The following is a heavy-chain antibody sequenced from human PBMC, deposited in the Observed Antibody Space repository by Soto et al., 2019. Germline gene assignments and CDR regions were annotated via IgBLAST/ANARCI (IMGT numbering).Heavy chain of an antibody. Sequence: QLQLLESGSGLVKPSQTLSLTCAVSGASISNGDYSWSWIRQPPGRALEWIGYIYSSGRSDYNPSLKSRVTISIDRVKNQFSLRLTTVTAADAAVYYCARGREGPFFDFWGEGALVTVSS. CDR3: ARGREGPFFDF. V-gene: IGHV4-30-2*01. CDR2: IYSSGRS. J-gene: IGHJ5*01. CDR1: GASISNGDYS.